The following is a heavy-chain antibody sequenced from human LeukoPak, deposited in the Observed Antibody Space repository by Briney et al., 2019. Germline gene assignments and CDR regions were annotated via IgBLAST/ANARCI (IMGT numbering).Heavy chain of an antibody. CDR2: IYYSGST. J-gene: IGHJ4*02. V-gene: IGHV4-39*01. Sequence: PSETLSLTCTVSGGSISSGGYYWSWIRQPPGKGLEWIGSIYYSGSTYYNPSLKSRVTISVDTSKNQFSLKLSSVTAADTAVYYCARPNYYDSSGLWFFGYWGQGTLVTVSS. CDR3: ARPNYYDSSGLWFFGY. CDR1: GGSISSGGYY. D-gene: IGHD3-22*01.